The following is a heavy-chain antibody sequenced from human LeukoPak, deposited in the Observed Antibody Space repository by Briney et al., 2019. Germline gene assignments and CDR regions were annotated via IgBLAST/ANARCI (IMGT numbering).Heavy chain of an antibody. Sequence: GGSLRLSCAASGLSYSDSYMTWIRQAPGKGLGWVSYISSSGSYTNYADSVQGRFTVSRDNAKNSLLLHITSLRAEDTAVYYCARTVGRGAGGHVDYWGQGTLVIVSS. CDR3: ARTVGRGAGGHVDY. V-gene: IGHV3-11*03. J-gene: IGHJ4*02. CDR2: ISSSGSYT. D-gene: IGHD3-10*01. CDR1: GLSYSDSY.